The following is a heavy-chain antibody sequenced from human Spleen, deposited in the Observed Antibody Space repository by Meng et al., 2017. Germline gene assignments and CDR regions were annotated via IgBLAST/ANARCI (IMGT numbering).Heavy chain of an antibody. D-gene: IGHD3-22*01. CDR1: GYSISSGYY. CDR2: IYHSGST. CDR3: ARAPGDYDSSGYYTGNWFDP. V-gene: IGHV4-38-2*02. J-gene: IGHJ5*02. Sequence: SETLSLTCTVSGYSISSGYYWGWIRQPPGKGLEWIGSIYHSGSTYYNPFLKSRVTISVDTSKNKFSLRLSSVTAADTAVYYCARAPGDYDSSGYYTGNWFDPWGPGTLVTSPQ.